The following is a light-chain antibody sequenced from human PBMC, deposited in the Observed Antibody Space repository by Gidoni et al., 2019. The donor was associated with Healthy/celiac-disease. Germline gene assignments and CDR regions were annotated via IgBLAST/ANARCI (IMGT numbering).Light chain of an antibody. J-gene: IGKJ2*01. CDR2: KAS. CDR1: QSISSW. CDR3: QQYNSYSPIP. Sequence: DIQMTQSPSTLSASVGDRVTITCRASQSISSWLAWYQQKPGKAPKLLIYKASSLESGVPSRFSGSGSGTEFTLTISSLQPDDFATYYCQQYNSYSPIPFXQXTKLEIK. V-gene: IGKV1-5*03.